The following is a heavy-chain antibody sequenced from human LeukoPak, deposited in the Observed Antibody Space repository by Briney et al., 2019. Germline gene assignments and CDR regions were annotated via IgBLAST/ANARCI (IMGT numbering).Heavy chain of an antibody. Sequence: GGSLRLSCAASGFTFTTYAMSWVRQAPGKGLEWVSSVSGSGSHTYYADSVKGRFTISRDNSKNTLDLQMHSLRAEDTALYYCAKEVLGGNYGDYAVDYWGQGTLVTVSS. V-gene: IGHV3-23*01. CDR2: VSGSGSHT. CDR3: AKEVLGGNYGDYAVDY. J-gene: IGHJ4*02. D-gene: IGHD4-17*01. CDR1: GFTFTTYA.